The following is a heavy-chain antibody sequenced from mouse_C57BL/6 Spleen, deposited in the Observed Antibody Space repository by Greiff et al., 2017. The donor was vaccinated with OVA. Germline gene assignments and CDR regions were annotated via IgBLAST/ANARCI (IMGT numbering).Heavy chain of an antibody. CDR3: AVYDYDRGAWFAY. V-gene: IGHV3-6*01. CDR1: GYSITSGYY. J-gene: IGHJ3*01. CDR2: ISYDGSN. Sequence: EVKLVESGPGLVKPSQSLSLTCSVTGYSITSGYYWNWIRQFPGNKLEWMGYISYDGSNNYNPSLKNRISITRDTSKNQFFLKLNSVTTEDTATYYCAVYDYDRGAWFAYWGQGTLVTVSA. D-gene: IGHD2-4*01.